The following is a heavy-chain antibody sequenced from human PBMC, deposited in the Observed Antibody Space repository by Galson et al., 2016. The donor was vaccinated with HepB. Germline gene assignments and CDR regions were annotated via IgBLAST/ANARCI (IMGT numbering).Heavy chain of an antibody. CDR3: AREMHVAAAAAFDF. D-gene: IGHD6-13*01. CDR2: IWHDGSNK. J-gene: IGHJ4*02. CDR1: EFTFSTYG. Sequence: SLRLSCAASEFTFSTYGMHWVRQAPGKGLEWVALIWHDGSNKYYADSVKGRFTISRDNPKNTLHLQMNSLKVEVTAVYYCAREMHVAAAAAFDFWGRGTLVTVSS. V-gene: IGHV3-33*01.